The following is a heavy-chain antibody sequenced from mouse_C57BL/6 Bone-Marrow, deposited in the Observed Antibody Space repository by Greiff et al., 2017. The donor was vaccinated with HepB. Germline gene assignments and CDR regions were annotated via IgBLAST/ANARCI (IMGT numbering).Heavy chain of an antibody. D-gene: IGHD3-3*01. Sequence: VQLQQPGAELVKPGASVKLSCKASGYTFSSYWMHWVKQRPGQGLEWIGMIHPNSGSTNYNEKFKSKATLTVDKSSSTAYMQLSSLTSEDSAVYYCARERGPGNFDYWGQGTTLTVSS. CDR1: GYTFSSYW. CDR2: IHPNSGST. V-gene: IGHV1-64*01. CDR3: ARERGPGNFDY. J-gene: IGHJ2*01.